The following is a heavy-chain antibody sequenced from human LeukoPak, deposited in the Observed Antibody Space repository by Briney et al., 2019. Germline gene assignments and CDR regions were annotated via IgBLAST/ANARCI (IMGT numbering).Heavy chain of an antibody. CDR2: VKKDASEK. CDR3: AKTLYDGSRSYFFDY. D-gene: IGHD3-10*01. J-gene: IGHJ4*02. CDR1: GFTVSSNY. Sequence: PGGSLRLSCAASGFTVSSNYMTWVRQAPGKGLEWVASVKKDASEKYYVDSVKGRFTISRDNAKNSLYLQMNSLRPEDTAVYYCAKTLYDGSRSYFFDYWGQGTLVTVSS. V-gene: IGHV3-7*01.